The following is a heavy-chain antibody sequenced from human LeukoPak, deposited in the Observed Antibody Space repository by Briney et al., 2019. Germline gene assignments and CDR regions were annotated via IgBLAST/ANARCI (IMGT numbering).Heavy chain of an antibody. Sequence: ESGPTLVNPTQTLTLTCTFSGFSLSTSGMRVRWIRQPPGKALGWLARIDCDDDKFCSTSLKTRLTISKDTSKNQVVLTMTNMDPVDTATYYCARTNYGDYRNWFDPWGQGTLVTVSS. CDR2: IDCDDDK. V-gene: IGHV2-70*04. D-gene: IGHD4-17*01. J-gene: IGHJ5*02. CDR1: GFSLSTSGMR. CDR3: ARTNYGDYRNWFDP.